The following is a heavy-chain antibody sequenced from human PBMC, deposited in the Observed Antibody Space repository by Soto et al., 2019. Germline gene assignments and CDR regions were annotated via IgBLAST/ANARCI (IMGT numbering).Heavy chain of an antibody. V-gene: IGHV4-39*01. CDR3: ARLIWLSSFDY. Sequence: QLQLQESGPGLVKPSETLSLTCTVSGGSISSSSYYWGWIRQPPGKGLEWIGSIYYSGSTYYNPSLKSRVTISVDTSKNQFSLKLSSVTAADTAVYYCARLIWLSSFDYWGQGTLVTVSS. CDR1: GGSISSSSYY. J-gene: IGHJ4*02. D-gene: IGHD3-9*01. CDR2: IYYSGST.